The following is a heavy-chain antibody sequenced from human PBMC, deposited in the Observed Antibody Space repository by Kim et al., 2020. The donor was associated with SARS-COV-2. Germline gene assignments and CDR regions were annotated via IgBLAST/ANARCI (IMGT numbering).Heavy chain of an antibody. V-gene: IGHV3-30*04. J-gene: IGHJ4*01. CDR1: GFTFSSYA. CDR2: ISYDGSNK. Sequence: GGSLRLSCAASGFTFSSYAMHWVRQAPGKGLEWVAVISYDGSNKYYADSVKGRFTISRDNSKNTLYLQMNSLRAEDTAVYYCARESRIPEDYGDSGCDY. CDR3: ARESRIPEDYGDSGCDY. D-gene: IGHD4-17*01.